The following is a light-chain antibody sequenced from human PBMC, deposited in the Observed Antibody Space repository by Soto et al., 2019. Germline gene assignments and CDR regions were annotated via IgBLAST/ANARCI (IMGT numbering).Light chain of an antibody. V-gene: IGKV3-15*01. J-gene: IGKJ4*01. Sequence: EIVMTQSPATLSVSPGERATLSFRASESVSSNLAWYQHKPGQAPRLLIYGASTRATGIPARFSGSGSGIEFTLTISSLQSEDFAVYYCQQHNNWPPLTFGGGTKVEI. CDR2: GAS. CDR3: QQHNNWPPLT. CDR1: ESVSSN.